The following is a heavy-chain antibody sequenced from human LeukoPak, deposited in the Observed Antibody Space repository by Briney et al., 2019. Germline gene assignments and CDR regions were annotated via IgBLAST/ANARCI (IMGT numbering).Heavy chain of an antibody. Sequence: SVTVSCRASGGTFSSYAISWVRQAPGQGLEWMGRIIPIFGTANYAQKFQGRVTITTDESTSTAYMELSSLRSEDTAVYYCASQYSSGPFDYWGQGTLVTVSS. CDR2: IIPIFGTA. V-gene: IGHV1-69*05. D-gene: IGHD6-19*01. CDR3: ASQYSSGPFDY. CDR1: GGTFSSYA. J-gene: IGHJ4*02.